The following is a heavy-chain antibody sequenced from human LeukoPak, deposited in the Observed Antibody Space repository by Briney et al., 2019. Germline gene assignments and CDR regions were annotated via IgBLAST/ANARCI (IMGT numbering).Heavy chain of an antibody. J-gene: IGHJ6*03. D-gene: IGHD6-19*01. Sequence: SETLSLTCTVSGGSISSYYWSWIRQPPGKGLEWIGYIYYSGSTNYNPSLKSRVTISVDTSKNQFSLKLSSVTAADTAVYYCARGISSGWFSFYYYMDVWGKGTTVTVSS. CDR2: IYYSGST. CDR3: ARGISSGWFSFYYYMDV. CDR1: GGSISSYY. V-gene: IGHV4-59*12.